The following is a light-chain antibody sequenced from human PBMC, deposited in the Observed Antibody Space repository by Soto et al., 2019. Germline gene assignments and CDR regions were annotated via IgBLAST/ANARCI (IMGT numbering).Light chain of an antibody. J-gene: IGKJ1*01. CDR3: QQSFSTSRT. V-gene: IGKV1-39*01. CDR1: QYISTY. CDR2: AAS. Sequence: DIQMTQSPSSLSASVRDRVTITCRASQYISTYINWYQQKPGKAPKLLIYAASNLQSGFPSRFSGSGSGTDFTLTINGLQPEDFATYFCQQSFSTSRTFGQGTKVELK.